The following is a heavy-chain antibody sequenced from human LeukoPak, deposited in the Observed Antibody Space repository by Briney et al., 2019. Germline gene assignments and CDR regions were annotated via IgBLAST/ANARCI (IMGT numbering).Heavy chain of an antibody. CDR1: GYSFTGYY. CDR3: ARGGFLEWLLFFDY. V-gene: IGHV1-2*02. D-gene: IGHD3-3*01. CDR2: INPNSGGT. J-gene: IGHJ4*02. Sequence: ASVKVSCKASGYSFTGYYMHWVRQAPGQGLQWMGWINPNSGGTNYAQKFQGRVTMTRDTSISTAYMELSRLRSDDTAVYYCARGGFLEWLLFFDYWGQGTLVTVFS.